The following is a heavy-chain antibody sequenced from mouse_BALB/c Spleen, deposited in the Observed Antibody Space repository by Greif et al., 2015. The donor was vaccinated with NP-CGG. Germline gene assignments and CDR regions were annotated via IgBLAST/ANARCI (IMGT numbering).Heavy chain of an antibody. Sequence: QVQLKESGPGLVAPSQSLSITCTISGFSLTSHGVHWVRQPPGKGLEWLVVIWSDGSTTYNSALKSRLSISKDNSKSQVFLKMNSLQTDDTAMYYCARLDGYSYAMDYWGQGTSVTVSS. CDR2: IWSDGST. CDR3: ARLDGYSYAMDY. D-gene: IGHD2-3*01. J-gene: IGHJ4*01. V-gene: IGHV2-6-1*01. CDR1: GFSLTSHG.